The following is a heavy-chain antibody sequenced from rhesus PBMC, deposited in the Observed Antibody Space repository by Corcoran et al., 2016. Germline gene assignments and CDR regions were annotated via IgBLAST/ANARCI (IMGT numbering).Heavy chain of an antibody. CDR3: ARDGVSIAAATWFDY. Sequence: QVQLKESGPGQVKPSETLSLTCAVSGFAISDDYYWSWIRHTPGTGQEEIGEIYGTGGETNYNPPHKNPAPISIDTYKNQLSLKLSFATAADTAVYYCARDGVSIAAATWFDYWGQVVLVTVSS. CDR1: GFAISDDYY. J-gene: IGHJ4*01. D-gene: IGHD6-43*01. V-gene: IGHV4-106*01. CDR2: IYGTGGET.